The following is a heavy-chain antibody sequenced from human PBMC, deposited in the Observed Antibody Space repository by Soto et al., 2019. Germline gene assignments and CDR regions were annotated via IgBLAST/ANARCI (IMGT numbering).Heavy chain of an antibody. V-gene: IGHV4-34*01. J-gene: IGHJ4*02. CDR2: INHSGST. D-gene: IGHD6-6*01. CDR1: GGSFSGYY. CDR3: ARVGTLYSSSVVLVGY. Sequence: SETLSLTCAVYGGSFSGYYWSWIRQPPGKGLEWIGEINHSGSTNYNPSLKSRVTISVDTSKNQFSLKLSSVTAADTAVYYCARVGTLYSSSVVLVGYWGQGTLVTVSS.